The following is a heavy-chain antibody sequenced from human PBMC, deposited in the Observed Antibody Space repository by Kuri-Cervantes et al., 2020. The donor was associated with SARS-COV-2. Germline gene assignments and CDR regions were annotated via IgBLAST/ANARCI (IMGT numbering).Heavy chain of an antibody. CDR2: INPSGGST. J-gene: IGHJ4*02. CDR3: ARRQNTAMVLPHFDY. CDR1: GYTFTSYY. V-gene: IGHV1-46*01. D-gene: IGHD5-18*01. Sequence: ASVKVSCKASGYTFTSYYMHWVRQAPGQGLEWMGIINPSGGSTSYAQKLQGRVTMTTDTSTSTAYMELRSLRSDDTAVYYRARRQNTAMVLPHFDYWGQGTLVTVSS.